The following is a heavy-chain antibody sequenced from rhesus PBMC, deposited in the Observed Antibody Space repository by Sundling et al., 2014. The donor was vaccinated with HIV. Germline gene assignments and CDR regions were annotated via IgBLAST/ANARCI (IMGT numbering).Heavy chain of an antibody. D-gene: IGHD3-28*01. CDR2: ISESGGTT. V-gene: IGHV3-100*01. Sequence: EVQLVESGGGLVKPGGPVRLSCVASGFTFSSYVMHWVRQAPGKGLEWVSFISESGGTTYYADSVKGRFTISRDNAKNSLFLQMNSLRAEDTAVYYCTRPNYYDSGYNYWGQGVLVTVSS. CDR1: GFTFSSYV. CDR3: TRPNYYDSGYNY. J-gene: IGHJ4*01.